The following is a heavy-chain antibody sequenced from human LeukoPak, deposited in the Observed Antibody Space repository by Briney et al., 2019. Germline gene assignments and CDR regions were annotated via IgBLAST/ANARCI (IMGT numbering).Heavy chain of an antibody. V-gene: IGHV3-48*01. J-gene: IGHJ3*01. Sequence: GGSLRLSCAASGFTFSSYSMTRFRQAPGGALEWLSYLSGTSVTFYYTESIKGRFTVSRDNAKKSLYLQMDSLRAEDTAMYYCARPISEDYGGAFDVWRQRTMVTVSS. D-gene: IGHD4-23*01. CDR2: LSGTSVTF. CDR3: ARPISEDYGGAFDV. CDR1: GFTFSSYS.